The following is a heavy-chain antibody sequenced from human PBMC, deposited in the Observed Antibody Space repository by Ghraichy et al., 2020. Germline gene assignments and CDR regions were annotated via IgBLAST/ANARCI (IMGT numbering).Heavy chain of an antibody. CDR1: GFTFSSYA. D-gene: IGHD4-23*01. Sequence: GGSLRLSCAASGFTFSSYAMSWVRQAPGKGLEWVSAISGSGGSTYYADSVKGRFTISRDNSKNTLYLQMNSLRAEDTAVYYCENYGGNSEALDYWGQGTLVTVSS. CDR3: ENYGGNSEALDY. J-gene: IGHJ4*02. V-gene: IGHV3-23*01. CDR2: ISGSGGST.